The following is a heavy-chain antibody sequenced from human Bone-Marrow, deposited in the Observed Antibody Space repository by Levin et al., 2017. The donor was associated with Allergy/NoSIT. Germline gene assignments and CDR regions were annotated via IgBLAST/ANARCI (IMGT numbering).Heavy chain of an antibody. CDR3: ARESVYYGSGSWIDC. CDR1: GESVSSSGFH. V-gene: IGHV4-31*02. Sequence: SETLSLTCTVSGESVSSSGFHWTWIRQYPGKGLEWIGHIYYPGNTSYNPSLKSRVSISEDRSKNQFSLKLDSVTAADTAVYYCARESVYYGSGSWIDCWGQGTLVTVSS. CDR2: IYYPGNT. D-gene: IGHD3-10*01. J-gene: IGHJ4*02.